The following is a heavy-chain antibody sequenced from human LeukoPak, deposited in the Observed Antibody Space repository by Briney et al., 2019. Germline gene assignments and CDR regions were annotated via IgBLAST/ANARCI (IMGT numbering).Heavy chain of an antibody. V-gene: IGHV1-69*04. D-gene: IGHD6-13*01. CDR2: IIPILGIA. CDR3: AKSGYNSSWYPPRYDY. J-gene: IGHJ4*02. Sequence: ASVKVSCKASGGTFSSYAISWVRQAPGQGLEWMGRIIPILGIANYAQKFQGRVTITADKSTSTAYMELSSLRSEDTAVYYCAKSGYNSSWYPPRYDYWGQGTLVTVSS. CDR1: GGTFSSYA.